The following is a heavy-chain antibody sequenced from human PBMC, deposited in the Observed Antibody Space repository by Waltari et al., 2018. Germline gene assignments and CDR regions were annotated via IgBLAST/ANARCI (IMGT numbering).Heavy chain of an antibody. V-gene: IGHV1-3*01. CDR1: GYTFTSYA. D-gene: IGHD6-6*01. J-gene: IGHJ4*02. CDR3: AREKGDSSSSGYFDY. CDR2: INAGNGNT. Sequence: QVQLVQSGAEVKKPGASVKVSCKASGYTFTSYAMHWVRQAPGQRLEWMGWINAGNGNTKYSQKFQGRVTITRDTSASTAYMELSSLRSEDTAVYYCAREKGDSSSSGYFDYWGQGTLVTVSS.